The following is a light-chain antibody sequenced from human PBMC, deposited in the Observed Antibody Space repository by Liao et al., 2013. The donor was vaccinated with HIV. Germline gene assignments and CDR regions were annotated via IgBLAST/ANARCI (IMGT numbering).Light chain of an antibody. J-gene: IGLJ2*01. CDR1: KLGDKF. CDR2: QDT. Sequence: SYELTQPPSLSVSPGQTASITCSGDKLGDKFATWYQQRPGQSPVLVIHQDTKRPSGIPERFSGSNSGNTATLSISGTQPMDEADYYCQAWDSSTAFFGGGTKLTVL. V-gene: IGLV3-1*01. CDR3: QAWDSSTAF.